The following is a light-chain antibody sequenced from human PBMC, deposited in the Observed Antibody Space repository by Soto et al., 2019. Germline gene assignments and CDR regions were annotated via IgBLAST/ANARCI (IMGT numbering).Light chain of an antibody. V-gene: IGLV1-44*01. Sequence: QSVLTQPPSVSGTPGQTVTISCSGSTSNIGTNPVNWYQQLPGTAPKLLISSNNQRPSGVPDRFSGSRSGTSASLAISGLQSEDEGDYYCAAWNDRLNGPNYVFGTGTKLTVL. CDR1: TSNIGTNP. CDR2: SNN. J-gene: IGLJ1*01. CDR3: AAWNDRLNGPNYV.